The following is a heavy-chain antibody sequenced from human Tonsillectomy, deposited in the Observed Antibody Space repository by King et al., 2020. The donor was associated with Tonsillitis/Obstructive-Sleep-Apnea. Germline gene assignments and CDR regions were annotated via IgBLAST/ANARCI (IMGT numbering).Heavy chain of an antibody. D-gene: IGHD1-7*01. CDR3: ASLITGTTLDY. V-gene: IGHV4-59*01. J-gene: IGHJ4*02. Sequence: QLQESGPGLVKPSETLSLTCTVSVGSISSYYWSCVRQPPGKGLEWIGYIDYSGSTNFNPSLKSRVTISVDTSKNQFSLKLSSVTAADTAVYYCASLITGTTLDYWGQGTLVTVSS. CDR2: IDYSGST. CDR1: VGSISSYY.